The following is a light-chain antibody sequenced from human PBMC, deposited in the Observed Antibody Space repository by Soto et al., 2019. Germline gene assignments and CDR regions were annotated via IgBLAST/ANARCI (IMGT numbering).Light chain of an antibody. CDR1: SIGTRS. J-gene: IGLJ2*01. V-gene: IGLV3-21*04. Sequence: SYVLTQPPSVSVAPGETARITCGGNSIGTRSVYWYQQTPGQAPVLVIYYDNDRPSGIPERFSGSNSGNTATLTISRVEAGEEADYYCQVWDSTSDHRIFGGGTKLTVL. CDR3: QVWDSTSDHRI. CDR2: YDN.